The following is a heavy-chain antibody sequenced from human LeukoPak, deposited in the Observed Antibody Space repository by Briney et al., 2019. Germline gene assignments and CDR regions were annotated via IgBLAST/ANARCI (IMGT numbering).Heavy chain of an antibody. CDR2: INHSGST. J-gene: IGHJ4*02. V-gene: IGHV4-34*01. CDR3: ARQWDSSGYPVHYFDY. D-gene: IGHD3-22*01. Sequence: KPSETLSLTCAVYGGSFSGYYWSWIRQPPGKGLEWIGEINHSGSTNYNPSLKSRVTISVDTSKNQFSLKLSSVTAADTAVYYCARQWDSSGYPVHYFDYWGQGTLVTVSS. CDR1: GGSFSGYY.